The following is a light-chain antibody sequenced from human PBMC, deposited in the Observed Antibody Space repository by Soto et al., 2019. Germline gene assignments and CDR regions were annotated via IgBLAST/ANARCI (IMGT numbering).Light chain of an antibody. CDR1: QSVSSTY. Sequence: EIVLTQSPGTLSLSPGERATLAFRASQSVSSTYLAWYQQKPGQAPRLLIYGTSSRATGIPDRFSGSESGTDFTLTISGPEPEDFAVYYCQQYGSSPGTFGQGTKVEIK. J-gene: IGKJ1*01. V-gene: IGKV3-20*01. CDR3: QQYGSSPGT. CDR2: GTS.